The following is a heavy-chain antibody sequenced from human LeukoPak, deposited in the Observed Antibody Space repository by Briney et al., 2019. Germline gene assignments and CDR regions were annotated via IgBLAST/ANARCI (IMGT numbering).Heavy chain of an antibody. CDR2: IYYTGNT. D-gene: IGHD5-24*01. CDR3: ARDRLQLQS. CDR1: GGSISNYY. V-gene: IGHV4-59*01. J-gene: IGHJ5*02. Sequence: SETLSLTCTVSGGSISNYYWNRIRQPPGKGLEWIGYIYYTGNTNYNPSLKSRVTISVDTSKNQFSLKLSSVTAADTAVYYCARDRLQLQSWGQGTLVTVSS.